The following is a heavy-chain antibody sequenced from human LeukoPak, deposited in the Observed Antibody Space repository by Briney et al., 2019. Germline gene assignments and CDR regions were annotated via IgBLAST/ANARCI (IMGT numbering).Heavy chain of an antibody. Sequence: GGSLRLSCAASGFTFSSYAMSWVRQAPGKGLEWVSAISGSGGSTYYADSVKGRFTISRDNSKNTLYLQMNSLRAEDTAVYYCAKDYRAFYLAVAEVFDYRGQGTLVTVSS. J-gene: IGHJ4*02. CDR2: ISGSGGST. V-gene: IGHV3-23*01. CDR3: AKDYRAFYLAVAEVFDY. D-gene: IGHD6-19*01. CDR1: GFTFSSYA.